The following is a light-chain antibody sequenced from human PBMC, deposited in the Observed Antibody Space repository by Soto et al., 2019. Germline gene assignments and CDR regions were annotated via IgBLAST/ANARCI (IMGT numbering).Light chain of an antibody. CDR1: RGISNN. CDR3: QKYNSAPL. CDR2: VAP. V-gene: IGKV1-27*01. Sequence: DIQMTQSPSSLSASVGDRVTITCRASRGISNNLAWYQQKPGKVPKLLIYVAPTLQSGVPSRFSGSGSGTDVSLTISSLQPEDVAAYYCQKYNSAPLFGQGTKVEIK. J-gene: IGKJ1*01.